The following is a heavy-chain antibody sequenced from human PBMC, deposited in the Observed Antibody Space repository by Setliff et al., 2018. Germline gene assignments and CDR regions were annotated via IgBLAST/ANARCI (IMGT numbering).Heavy chain of an antibody. Sequence: SETLSLTCTVSGGSMSSDSYFWGWIRQPPGKRLEWIGSIRYTGSIYYNPSLEGRVTISADTSKNQFSLRLNSVTAADTALYYCARGLNSDSWTFAYWGQGSLVTVSS. V-gene: IGHV4-39*01. CDR2: IRYTGSI. D-gene: IGHD2-15*01. CDR1: GGSMSSDSYF. J-gene: IGHJ4*02. CDR3: ARGLNSDSWTFAY.